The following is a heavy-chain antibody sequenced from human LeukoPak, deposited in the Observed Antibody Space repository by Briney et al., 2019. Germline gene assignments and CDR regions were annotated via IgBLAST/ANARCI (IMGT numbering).Heavy chain of an antibody. CDR1: GFTFSSYL. D-gene: IGHD2-2*01. V-gene: IGHV3-7*01. J-gene: IGHJ5*02. Sequence: GGSLRLSCAASGFTFSSYLMSWVRQAPGKGLEWVANIKQDGSEKYYVDSVKGRFTISRDNAKNSLYLQMNSLRAEDTAVYYCARDSGDCSSTSCPGNNWFDPWGQGTLVTVSS. CDR3: ARDSGDCSSTSCPGNNWFDP. CDR2: IKQDGSEK.